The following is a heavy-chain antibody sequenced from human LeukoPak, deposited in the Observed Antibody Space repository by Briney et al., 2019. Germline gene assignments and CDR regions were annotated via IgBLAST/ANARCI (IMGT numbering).Heavy chain of an antibody. CDR2: ISTSGSPI. D-gene: IGHD5-18*01. CDR1: GFTFSSYE. Sequence: GGSLRLSCAPSGFTFSSYEMNWVRHAPGEGLEWVSYISTSGSPIYSADSVKGRFTISRYNAKNSLYLQMNSLRAEDTAVYYCARDPARAMVKSPGFTSWSYWGQGTLVTVSS. V-gene: IGHV3-48*03. CDR3: ARDPARAMVKSPGFTSWSY. J-gene: IGHJ4*02.